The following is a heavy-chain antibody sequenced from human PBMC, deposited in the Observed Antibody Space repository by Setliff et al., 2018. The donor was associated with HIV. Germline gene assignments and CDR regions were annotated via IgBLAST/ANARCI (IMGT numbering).Heavy chain of an antibody. V-gene: IGHV4-61*09. CDR2: TYPSGST. CDR3: ARDLLLGGSSYWYFDL. Sequence: SETLSLTCTVSGGSISSNSYSWSWIRQPAGKGLEWIGHTYPSGSTNYNPSLKSRVSISVDTSKNQFSLKLNSVTAAETAVYYCARDLLLGGSSYWYFDLWGRGTLVTVSS. CDR1: GGSISSNSYS. J-gene: IGHJ2*01. D-gene: IGHD3-16*01.